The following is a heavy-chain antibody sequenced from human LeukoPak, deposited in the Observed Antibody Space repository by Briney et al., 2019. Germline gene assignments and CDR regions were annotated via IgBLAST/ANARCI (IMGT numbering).Heavy chain of an antibody. CDR1: GGTFNNYA. J-gene: IGHJ4*02. V-gene: IGHV1-69*13. Sequence: SVKVSCKVSGGTFNNYAISWVRQAPGQGLEWMGGIIPIFGTTNYAQNLQGRVTITADESTSTVYMELSSLRSQDTAVYYCASPAAWSGYYTYYFDYWGQGTLVTVSS. D-gene: IGHD3-3*01. CDR3: ASPAAWSGYYTYYFDY. CDR2: IIPIFGTT.